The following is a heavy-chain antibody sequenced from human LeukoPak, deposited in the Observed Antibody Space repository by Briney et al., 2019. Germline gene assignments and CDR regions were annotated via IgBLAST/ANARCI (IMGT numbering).Heavy chain of an antibody. J-gene: IGHJ6*02. Sequence: ASVKVSCKASGYTFTSYGISWVRQAPGQGLEWMGWISAYNGNANYAQKLQGRVTMTTDTSTSTAYMELRSLRSDDTAVYYCARLERGGHKNYYYYGMDVWGQGTTVTVSS. D-gene: IGHD3-10*01. CDR2: ISAYNGNA. CDR3: ARLERGGHKNYYYYGMDV. CDR1: GYTFTSYG. V-gene: IGHV1-18*01.